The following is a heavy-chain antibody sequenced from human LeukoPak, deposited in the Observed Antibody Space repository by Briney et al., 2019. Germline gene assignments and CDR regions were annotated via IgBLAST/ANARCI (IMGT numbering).Heavy chain of an antibody. D-gene: IGHD1-1*01. CDR3: ARVGTGTTFGGDYYYYMDV. V-gene: IGHV4-61*02. CDR1: GGSISSGSYY. Sequence: SETLSLTCTVSGGSISSGSYYWTWIRQPAGKGLEWIGRMSPSGNINYNPSLNSRVSISVDTSKNQFSLKLSSVTAADTAVYYCARVGTGTTFGGDYYYYMDVWGKGTTVTVSS. J-gene: IGHJ6*03. CDR2: MSPSGNI.